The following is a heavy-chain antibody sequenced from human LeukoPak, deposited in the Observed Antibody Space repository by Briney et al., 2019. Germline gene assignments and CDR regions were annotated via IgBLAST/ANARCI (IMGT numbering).Heavy chain of an antibody. CDR1: GGSFSGYY. CDR3: ARGRVGAVATYFDY. Sequence: PSETLSLTCAVYGGSFSGYYWSWIRQPPGKGLEWIGEINRSGSTNYNPSLKSRVTISVDTSKNQFSLKLSSVTAADTAVYYCARGRVGAVATYFDYWGQGTLVTVSS. J-gene: IGHJ4*02. D-gene: IGHD1-26*01. CDR2: INRSGST. V-gene: IGHV4-34*01.